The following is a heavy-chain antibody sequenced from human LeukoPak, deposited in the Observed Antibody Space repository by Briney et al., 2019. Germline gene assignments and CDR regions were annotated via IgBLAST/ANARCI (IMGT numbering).Heavy chain of an antibody. V-gene: IGHV3-23*01. CDR2: ISGSGGST. CDR1: GFTFSDYA. Sequence: GGSLRLSCTTSGFTFSDYAMSWVRQAPGKGLEWVSAISGSGGSTYYADSVKGRFTISRDNSKNTLYLQMNSLRAEDTAVYYCAKDLGYSSSWHYYYYYYMDVWGKGTTVTVSS. D-gene: IGHD6-13*01. CDR3: AKDLGYSSSWHYYYYYYMDV. J-gene: IGHJ6*03.